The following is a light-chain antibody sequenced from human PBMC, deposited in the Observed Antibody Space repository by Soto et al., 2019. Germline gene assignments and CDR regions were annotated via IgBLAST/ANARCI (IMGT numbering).Light chain of an antibody. Sequence: NFMLTQPHSVSESPGKTVTISCTGSSGSIASNYVQWYQQRPGSAPTTVIYEDNQRPSGVPDRFSGSIDSSSNSASLTISGLKTEDEADYYCQSYDSSNYVFGTGTK. V-gene: IGLV6-57*02. CDR3: QSYDSSNYV. CDR1: SGSIASNY. J-gene: IGLJ1*01. CDR2: EDN.